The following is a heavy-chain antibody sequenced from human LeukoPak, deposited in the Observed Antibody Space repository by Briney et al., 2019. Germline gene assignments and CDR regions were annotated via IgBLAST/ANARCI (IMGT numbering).Heavy chain of an antibody. Sequence: SETLSLACTVSGGSVSSYYWSWIRQPPGEGLEWIAYIHNSGSTNYNPSLKSRATIAVDTSKNQFSLKLSSVTAADTAMYYCVRDWEGFNFDIWGQGTVVTVSS. D-gene: IGHD1-26*01. V-gene: IGHV4-59*02. CDR3: VRDWEGFNFDI. CDR2: IHNSGST. CDR1: GGSVSSYY. J-gene: IGHJ3*02.